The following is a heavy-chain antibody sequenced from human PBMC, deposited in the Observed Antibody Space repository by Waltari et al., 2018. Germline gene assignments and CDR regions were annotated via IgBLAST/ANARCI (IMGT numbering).Heavy chain of an antibody. Sequence: EVQLLESGGGLVQPGGSLRLSCAASGFTFSSYAMSWVRQAPGKGLEWVSVIYSGGSTYYADSVKGRFTISRDNSKNTLYLQMNSLRAEDTAVYYCAKEPYSYGTNGDYWGQGTLVTVSS. CDR2: IYSGGST. V-gene: IGHV3-23*03. D-gene: IGHD5-18*01. J-gene: IGHJ4*02. CDR3: AKEPYSYGTNGDY. CDR1: GFTFSSYA.